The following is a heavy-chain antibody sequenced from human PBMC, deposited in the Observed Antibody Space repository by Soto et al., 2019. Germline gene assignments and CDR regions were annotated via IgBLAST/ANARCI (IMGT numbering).Heavy chain of an antibody. CDR3: ARGGETVAGYAFDI. CDR1: GYTFTSYA. J-gene: IGHJ3*02. D-gene: IGHD6-19*01. CDR2: INAGNGNT. V-gene: IGHV1-3*01. Sequence: ASVKVSCKASGYTFTSYAMHWVRQAPGQRLEWMGWINAGNGNTKYSQKFQGRVTITRDTSASTAYMELSSLRSEDTAVYYCARGGETVAGYAFDIWGQGTMVTVSS.